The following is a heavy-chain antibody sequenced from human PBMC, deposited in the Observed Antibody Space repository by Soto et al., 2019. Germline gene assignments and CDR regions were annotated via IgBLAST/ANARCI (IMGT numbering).Heavy chain of an antibody. CDR1: GNTFTNNL. CDR2: INAGNGNT. D-gene: IGHD2-15*01. V-gene: IGHV1-3*01. J-gene: IGHJ4*02. CDR3: AGGHCSGDCYFDY. Sequence: QVQLVQSGAEVKEPGASVKVSCKASGNTFTNNLMHWVRQAPGQRLEWLGWINAGNGNTKCSQKFQGRVTITRDTSATTTYMELSGLRSEDTAVYYCAGGHCSGDCYFDYWGQGTLVTVSS.